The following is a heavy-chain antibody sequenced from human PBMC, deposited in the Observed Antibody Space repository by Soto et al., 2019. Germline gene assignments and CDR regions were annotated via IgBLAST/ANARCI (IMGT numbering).Heavy chain of an antibody. J-gene: IGHJ4*02. D-gene: IGHD3-3*01. CDR2: ISAYNGNT. V-gene: IGHV1-18*01. Sequence: QVQLVQSGAEVKKPGASVKVSCKASGYTFTSYGISWVRQAPGQGLEWMGWISAYNGNTNYAQKLQGRVTMTTDKATSTAYMELRSLRSDDTAGYYCARVQKSGYPDRYYFDYWGQGTLVTVSS. CDR3: ARVQKSGYPDRYYFDY. CDR1: GYTFTSYG.